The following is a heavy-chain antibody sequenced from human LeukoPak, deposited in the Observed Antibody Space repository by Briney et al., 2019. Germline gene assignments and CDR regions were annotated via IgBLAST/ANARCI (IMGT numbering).Heavy chain of an antibody. V-gene: IGHV3-33*01. D-gene: IGHD2-2*01. CDR2: IWSDGSNT. Sequence: GGSLRLSCAASGFTFSSYGMHWVRQAPGKGLEWVAAIWSDGSNTYYADSVKGRFTISRDNSKNTLYLQMNSLRAEDTAVYFCARDVCSSTSCSFGYWGQGTLVTVSS. CDR3: ARDVCSSTSCSFGY. J-gene: IGHJ4*02. CDR1: GFTFSSYG.